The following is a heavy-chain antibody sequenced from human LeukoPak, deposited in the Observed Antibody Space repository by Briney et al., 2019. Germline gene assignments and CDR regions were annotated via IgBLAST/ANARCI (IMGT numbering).Heavy chain of an antibody. Sequence: GGSLRLSCAVSGFTVSSNYMSWVRQAPGKGLEWVSVIYSGGSTYYADSVKGRFTISRDNAKNSLYLQMNSLRAEDTAVYNCARDPISRGYGDYPPPHDYWGQGTLVTVSS. D-gene: IGHD4-17*01. CDR3: ARDPISRGYGDYPPPHDY. J-gene: IGHJ4*02. V-gene: IGHV3-53*01. CDR2: IYSGGST. CDR1: GFTVSSNY.